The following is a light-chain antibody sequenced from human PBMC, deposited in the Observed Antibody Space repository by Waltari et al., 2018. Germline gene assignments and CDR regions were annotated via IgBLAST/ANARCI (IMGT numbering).Light chain of an antibody. Sequence: QSALTQPRSVSGSPRQSVTISCTGTSSDVGGYNYVSWYQQHPGKAPKLMIYDVTKRPSGVPDRFSGSKSGNTASLTISGLQAEEEADYYCSSYAGRYTLLFGAGTKLTVL. CDR2: DVT. J-gene: IGLJ2*01. V-gene: IGLV2-11*01. CDR3: SSYAGRYTLL. CDR1: SSDVGGYNY.